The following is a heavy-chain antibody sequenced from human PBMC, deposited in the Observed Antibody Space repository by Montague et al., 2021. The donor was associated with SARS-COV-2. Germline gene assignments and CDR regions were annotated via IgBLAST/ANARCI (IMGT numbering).Heavy chain of an antibody. V-gene: IGHV3-30*04. J-gene: IGHJ3*01. Sequence: SLRLSCAASGFTFSNYAMNWVRQGPGKGLEWVAVISYDESNKYYADSVKGRFTISRDNSKNTLYLQMNSLRAEDTAVYYCATQAPGTPDAFDVWGQGTMVTVSS. CDR1: GFTFSNYA. D-gene: IGHD6-13*01. CDR3: ATQAPGTPDAFDV. CDR2: ISYDESNK.